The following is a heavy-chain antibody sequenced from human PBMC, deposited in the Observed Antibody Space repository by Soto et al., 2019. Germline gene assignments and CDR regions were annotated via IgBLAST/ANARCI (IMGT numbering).Heavy chain of an antibody. CDR3: ARSVAVPGAHIDY. J-gene: IGHJ4*02. D-gene: IGHD6-19*01. V-gene: IGHV4-61*01. CDR1: GDSISSVNW. CDR2: VYYTGST. Sequence: SETLSLTCAVSGDSISSVNWWSWIRQSPGKGLEWLGYVYYTGSTNYSPSLRSRVSISVDTSKNEFSLRLSSVTAADTAVYFCARSVAVPGAHIDYWGQGTQVTVSS.